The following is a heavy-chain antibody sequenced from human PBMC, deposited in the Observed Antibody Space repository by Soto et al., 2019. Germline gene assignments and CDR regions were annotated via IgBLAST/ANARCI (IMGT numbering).Heavy chain of an antibody. CDR2: IGSSGST. V-gene: IGHV4-31*02. CDR1: DSSISSGGYY. Sequence: SETLCFTXTVSDSSISSGGYYWSWIRQHPGKGREWVGYIGSSGSTYYNPSHKSRGTISVDTSKNQFSLKLSSVTAADTAVYYCARDRRSRGVFAFDIWGQGTMVTVSS. J-gene: IGHJ3*02. D-gene: IGHD2-8*01. CDR3: ARDRRSRGVFAFDI.